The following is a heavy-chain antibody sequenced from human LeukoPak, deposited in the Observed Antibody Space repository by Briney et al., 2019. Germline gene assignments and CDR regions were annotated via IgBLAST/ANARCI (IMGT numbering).Heavy chain of an antibody. Sequence: PSETLSLTCTVSGGSISSGDYYWSWIRQPPGKGLEWIGYIYYSGSTYYNPSLKSRVTISVDTSKNQFSLKLSSVTAADTAVYYCARGTGSSGDDAFDIWGQGTMVTVSS. CDR1: GGSISSGDYY. J-gene: IGHJ3*02. D-gene: IGHD3-22*01. V-gene: IGHV4-30-4*08. CDR3: ARGTGSSGDDAFDI. CDR2: IYYSGST.